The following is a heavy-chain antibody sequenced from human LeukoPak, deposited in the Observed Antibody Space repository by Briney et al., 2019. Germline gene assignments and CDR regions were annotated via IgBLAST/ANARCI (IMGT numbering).Heavy chain of an antibody. J-gene: IGHJ4*02. CDR1: GGSFSGYY. V-gene: IGHV4-34*01. CDR2: INHSGST. CDR3: ARGRLRYFDWLSAFDY. Sequence: SETLSLTCAVYGGSFSGYYWSWIRQPPGKGLEWIGEINHSGSTNYNPSLKSRVTISVDTSKNQFSLKLSSVTAADTAVHYCARGRLRYFDWLSAFDYWGQGTLVTVSS. D-gene: IGHD3-9*01.